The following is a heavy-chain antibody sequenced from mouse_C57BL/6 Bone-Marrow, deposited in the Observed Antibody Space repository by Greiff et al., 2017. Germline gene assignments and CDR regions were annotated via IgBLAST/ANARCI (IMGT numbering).Heavy chain of an antibody. Sequence: QVTLKECGPGILQPSQTLSLTCSFSGFSLSTFGMGVGWIRQPSGKGLEWLAHIWWDDDKYYNPALKSRLTISKDTSKNQVFLKIANVDTADTATYYCARIRVIYYGLYYFDDWGQGTTLTVSS. V-gene: IGHV8-8*01. D-gene: IGHD2-1*01. J-gene: IGHJ2*01. CDR3: ARIRVIYYGLYYFDD. CDR1: GFSLSTFGMG. CDR2: IWWDDDK.